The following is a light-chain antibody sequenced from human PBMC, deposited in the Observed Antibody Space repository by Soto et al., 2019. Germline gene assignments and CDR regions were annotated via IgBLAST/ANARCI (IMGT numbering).Light chain of an antibody. CDR2: DVI. Sequence: QSALTQPASVSGSPGQSITISCTGTSNDVGGYNFVFWYQQHPTKAPKLIIYDVINRPSGVSNRFSGSKSGNMASLTISGLQAEHEADYYCTSYTSSFTFVFGTGTKVTVL. J-gene: IGLJ1*01. CDR1: SNDVGGYNF. CDR3: TSYTSSFTFV. V-gene: IGLV2-14*03.